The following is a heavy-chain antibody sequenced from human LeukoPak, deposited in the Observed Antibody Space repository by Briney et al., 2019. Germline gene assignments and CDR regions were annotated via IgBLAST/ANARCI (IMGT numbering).Heavy chain of an antibody. CDR3: ARGRGSDY. J-gene: IGHJ4*02. CDR1: GFTFSSYW. D-gene: IGHD1-1*01. Sequence: PGGSLRLSCPASGFTFSSYWMSWVRQAPGKGLEWVANIKQDGSEKYYVDSVKGRFTISRDNTKKSLYLETNSLRAEDTAVYYCARGRGSDYWGQGTLVTVSS. V-gene: IGHV3-7*01. CDR2: IKQDGSEK.